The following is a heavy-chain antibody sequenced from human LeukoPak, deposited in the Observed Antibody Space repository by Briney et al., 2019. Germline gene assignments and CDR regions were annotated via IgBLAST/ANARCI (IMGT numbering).Heavy chain of an antibody. CDR1: GFTFSSYA. CDR2: ISYDGSNK. Sequence: GGSLRLSCAASGFTFSSYAMHWVRQAPGKGLEWVAVISYDGSNKYYADSVKGRFTISRDNSKNTLYLQMNSLRAEDTAVYYCAKEGSGWSPHYYYGMDVWGQGTTVTVSS. CDR3: AKEGSGWSPHYYYGMDV. J-gene: IGHJ6*02. V-gene: IGHV3-30-3*01. D-gene: IGHD6-19*01.